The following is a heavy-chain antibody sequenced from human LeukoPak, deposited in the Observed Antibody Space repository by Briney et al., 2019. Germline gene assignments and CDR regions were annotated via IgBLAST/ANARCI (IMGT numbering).Heavy chain of an antibody. J-gene: IGHJ6*03. Sequence: PSETLSLTCTVSGGSISSHYWSWIRQPPGKGLEWIGYIYYSGSTNYNPSLKSRVTISVDTSKNQFSLKLSSVTAADTAVYYCARVRWDTAMTYYHYMDVWGKGTTVTVSS. CDR1: GGSISSHY. V-gene: IGHV4-59*11. CDR2: IYYSGST. CDR3: ARVRWDTAMTYYHYMDV. D-gene: IGHD5-18*01.